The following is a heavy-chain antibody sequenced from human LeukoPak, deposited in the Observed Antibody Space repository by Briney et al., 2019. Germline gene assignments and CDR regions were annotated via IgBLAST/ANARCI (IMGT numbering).Heavy chain of an antibody. V-gene: IGHV4-31*03. J-gene: IGHJ5*02. CDR2: IYSSRST. CDR3: AGASSTSSFDP. CDR1: GGSISSGGYY. Sequence: TLSLTRTVSGGSISSGGYYWSSIRQYPRKGLEWVGYIYSSRSTYYNPSLQSRVTISVATSKNQFSLNRSSVTAADTAVYYCAGASSTSSFDPWGQGTLVTVSS. D-gene: IGHD2-2*01.